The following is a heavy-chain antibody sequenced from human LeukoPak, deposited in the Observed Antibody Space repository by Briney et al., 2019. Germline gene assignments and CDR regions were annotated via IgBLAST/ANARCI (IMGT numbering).Heavy chain of an antibody. CDR3: ARERPDTIYFDY. CDR1: GFTFSSYA. J-gene: IGHJ4*02. V-gene: IGHV3-21*01. D-gene: IGHD3-3*01. Sequence: GGSLRLSCAASGFTFSSYAMSWVRQAPGKGLEWVSSISSSSSYIYYADSVKGRFTISRDNAKNSLYLQMNSLRAEDTAVYYCARERPDTIYFDYWGQGTLVTVSS. CDR2: ISSSSSYI.